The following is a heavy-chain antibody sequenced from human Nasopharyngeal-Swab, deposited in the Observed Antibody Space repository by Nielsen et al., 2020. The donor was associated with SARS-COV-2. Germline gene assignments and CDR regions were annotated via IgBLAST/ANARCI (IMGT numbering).Heavy chain of an antibody. CDR1: GFTVSSNY. V-gene: IGHV3-53*01. D-gene: IGHD6-13*01. J-gene: IGHJ6*02. Sequence: GGSLRLSCAASGFTVSSNYMSWVRQAPGKGLEWVSVIYSGGSTYYADSVKGRSTISRDNSKNTLYLQMNSLRAEDTAVYYCARDLTAAGGYQYYGMDVWGQGTTVTVSS. CDR2: IYSGGST. CDR3: ARDLTAAGGYQYYGMDV.